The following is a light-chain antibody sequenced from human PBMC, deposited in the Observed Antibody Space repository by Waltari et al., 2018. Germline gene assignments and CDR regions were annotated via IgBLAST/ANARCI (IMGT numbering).Light chain of an antibody. CDR3: ASWDDSLNGHWV. CDR1: ASNIGGNL. Sequence: QSVLTQPPSASGTPGQRVTISCSGSASNIGGNLVNWYQQLPGKAPKPLIYRSDQRPSGVPDRFSCSQSGTSASLAISGLQSEDEADYYCASWDDSLNGHWVFGGGTKVTVL. V-gene: IGLV1-44*01. CDR2: RSD. J-gene: IGLJ3*02.